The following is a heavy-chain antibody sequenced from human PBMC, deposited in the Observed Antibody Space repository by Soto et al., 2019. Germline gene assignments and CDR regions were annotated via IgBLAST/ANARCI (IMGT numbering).Heavy chain of an antibody. Sequence: QVQLQQWGAGLLKPSETLSLTCAVYGGSFSGYYWSWIRQPPGKGLEWIGEINHSGSTNYNPSLKSRVTISVDTSKNQFSLKLSSVTAADTAVYYCARTRAARRASSFYYIDVWGKGTTVTVSS. CDR3: ARTRAARRASSFYYIDV. V-gene: IGHV4-34*01. CDR2: INHSGST. CDR1: GGSFSGYY. D-gene: IGHD6-6*01. J-gene: IGHJ6*03.